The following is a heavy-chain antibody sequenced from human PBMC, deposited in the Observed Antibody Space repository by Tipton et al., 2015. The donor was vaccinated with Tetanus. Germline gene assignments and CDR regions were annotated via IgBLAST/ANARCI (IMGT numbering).Heavy chain of an antibody. CDR3: ARDRGDYIYYGMDV. Sequence: QSGAEVKKPGASVKVSCKASGYTFTGYYIYWVRQAPGQGLEWMGWIDPNSGGTVYAQKFQGRVTMTRDTSISTAYMELRSLRSDDTAVYYCARDRGDYIYYGMDVWGPGTTVTVS. CDR1: GYTFTGYY. V-gene: IGHV1-2*02. D-gene: IGHD3-22*01. CDR2: IDPNSGGT. J-gene: IGHJ6*02.